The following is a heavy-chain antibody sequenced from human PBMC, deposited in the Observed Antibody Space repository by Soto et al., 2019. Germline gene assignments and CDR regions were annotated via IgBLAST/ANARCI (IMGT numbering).Heavy chain of an antibody. V-gene: IGHV3-74*03. CDR2: VNNDGTGT. Sequence: EVQLVESGGGLVQPGGTLRLSCGASGFTFSNYWMYWVRQAPGKGLVWASRVNNDGTGTTHADSVKGRFTISRDNAENTWYMQLNRTRAEDTAVYYCARAGLQHVLDVWAQRSTVTVSS. CDR1: GFTFSNYW. J-gene: IGHJ6*02. D-gene: IGHD6-6*01. CDR3: ARAGLQHVLDV.